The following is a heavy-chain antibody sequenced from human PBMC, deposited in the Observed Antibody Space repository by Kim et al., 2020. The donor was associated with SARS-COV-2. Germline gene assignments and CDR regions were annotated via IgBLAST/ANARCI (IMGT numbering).Heavy chain of an antibody. Sequence: SETLSLTCTVSGGSISSGGYYWSWIRQHPGKGLEWIGYIYYSGSTYYNPSLKSRVTISVDTSKIQFSLQLSSVTAADPAVYYCARVAILRIAAREKGEDGFDIWGQGTMVTVSS. D-gene: IGHD6-6*01. CDR1: GGSISSGGYY. J-gene: IGHJ3*02. CDR3: ARVAILRIAAREKGEDGFDI. V-gene: IGHV4-31*03. CDR2: IYYSGST.